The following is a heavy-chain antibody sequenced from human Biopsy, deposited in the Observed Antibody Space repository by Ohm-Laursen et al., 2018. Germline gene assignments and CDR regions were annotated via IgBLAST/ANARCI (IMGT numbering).Heavy chain of an antibody. D-gene: IGHD6-19*01. CDR1: GDSVSSGSFY. V-gene: IGHV4-61*01. CDR3: ARGMRSSGWPYFDS. J-gene: IGHJ4*02. Sequence: SETLSLTYPVSGDSVSSGSFYWTWIRQPPGQGLEYIGYIYDRGSTANYNPSLESRVTMSVDMPKNQFSLKLSSVTAADAAIYYCARGMRSSGWPYFDSWGQGTLVTVSS. CDR2: IYDRGSTA.